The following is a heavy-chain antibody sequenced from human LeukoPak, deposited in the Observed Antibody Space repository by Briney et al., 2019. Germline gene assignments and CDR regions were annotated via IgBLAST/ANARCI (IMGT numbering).Heavy chain of an antibody. V-gene: IGHV4-59*01. CDR1: GGSISSYY. Sequence: EASETLSLTCTVSGGSISSYYWSWIRQPPGKGLEWIGYIYYSGSTNFNPSLKSRVTISVDTSKNQFSLKLSSVTAADTAVYYCARLGSPQGYGGNKAFDIWGHGTMVTVSS. D-gene: IGHD4-23*01. CDR2: IYYSGST. J-gene: IGHJ3*02. CDR3: ARLGSPQGYGGNKAFDI.